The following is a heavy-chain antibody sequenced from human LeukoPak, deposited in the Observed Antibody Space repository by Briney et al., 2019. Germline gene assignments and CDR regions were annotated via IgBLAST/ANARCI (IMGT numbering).Heavy chain of an antibody. V-gene: IGHV5-10-1*01. CDR2: IDPSDSYT. Sequence: PGESLKISCKGSGYSFTSYWISWVRQMPGKGLEWMGRIDPSDSYTNYSPSFQGHVTISADKSISTAYLQWSSLKASDTAMYYCARQRGHSGLRYEEDYWGQGTLVTVSS. D-gene: IGHD5-12*01. CDR3: ARQRGHSGLRYEEDY. CDR1: GYSFTSYW. J-gene: IGHJ4*02.